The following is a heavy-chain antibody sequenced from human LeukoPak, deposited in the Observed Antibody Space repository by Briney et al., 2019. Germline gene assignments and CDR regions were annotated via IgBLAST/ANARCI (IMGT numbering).Heavy chain of an antibody. CDR1: GFTFSSYG. J-gene: IGHJ4*02. V-gene: IGHV3-23*01. D-gene: IGHD3-9*01. Sequence: GGSLRLSCAASGFTFSSYGMSWVRQAPGKGLEWVSAISGSGGSTYYADSVKGRFTISRDNAKNSLYLQMNSLRAEDTAVYYCARFQRRYFIDYWGQGTLVTVSS. CDR2: ISGSGGST. CDR3: ARFQRRYFIDY.